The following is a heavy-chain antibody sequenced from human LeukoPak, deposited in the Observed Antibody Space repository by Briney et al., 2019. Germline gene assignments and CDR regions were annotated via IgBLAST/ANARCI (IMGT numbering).Heavy chain of an antibody. J-gene: IGHJ4*02. Sequence: SETLSLTCTVSGGSISSYYWSWIRQPPGKGLEWIGYIYYSGSTNYNPSLKSRVTISVDTSKNQLSLKLSSVTAADTAVYYCARENGDYDYWGQGTLVTVSS. CDR2: IYYSGST. V-gene: IGHV4-59*12. CDR3: ARENGDYDY. CDR1: GGSISSYY. D-gene: IGHD4-17*01.